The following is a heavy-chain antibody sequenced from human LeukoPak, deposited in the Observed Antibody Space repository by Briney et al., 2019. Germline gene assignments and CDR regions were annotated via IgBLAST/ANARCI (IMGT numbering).Heavy chain of an antibody. J-gene: IGHJ3*02. Sequence: SETLSLTCTVSGGSISSGSYYWSWIRQPAGKGLEWIGRIYTSGSTNYNPSLKSRVTISVDTSKNQFSLKLSSVTAADTAVYYCARDSTWIDAFDIWGQGTMVTVSS. CDR2: IYTSGST. CDR3: ARDSTWIDAFDI. CDR1: GGSISSGSYY. D-gene: IGHD5-12*01. V-gene: IGHV4-61*02.